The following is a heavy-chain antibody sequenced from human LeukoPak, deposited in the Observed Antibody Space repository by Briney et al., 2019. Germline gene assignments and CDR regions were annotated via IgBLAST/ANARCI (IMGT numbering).Heavy chain of an antibody. CDR1: GFTFSRYA. V-gene: IGHV3-30*04. Sequence: QAGGSLRLSCAASGFTFSRYAMHWVRQAPGKGLEWMAIISYDGSMKYYADSVKGRITVSRDNSQNTLFVQINSLRPEDTAFYYCARGRAVFTPMDSWGQGTLVTVSS. D-gene: IGHD3-22*01. CDR2: ISYDGSMK. J-gene: IGHJ4*02. CDR3: ARGRAVFTPMDS.